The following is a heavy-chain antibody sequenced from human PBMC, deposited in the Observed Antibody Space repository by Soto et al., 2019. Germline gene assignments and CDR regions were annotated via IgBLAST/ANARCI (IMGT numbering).Heavy chain of an antibody. CDR2: IYYSGST. J-gene: IGHJ6*02. CDR3: ARVAAARHYYYYGMDV. CDR1: GGYISNYY. D-gene: IGHD6-6*01. Sequence: PSETLRLTCTVSGGYISNYYCSWIRQPPGKGLEWIGYIYYSGSTNYNPSLKSRVTISVDTSKNQFSLKLSSVTAADTAVYYCARVAAARHYYYYGMDVWGQGTTVTVSS. V-gene: IGHV4-59*01.